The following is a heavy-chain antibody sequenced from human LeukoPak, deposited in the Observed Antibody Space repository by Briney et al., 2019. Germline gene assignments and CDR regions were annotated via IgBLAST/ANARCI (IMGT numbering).Heavy chain of an antibody. Sequence: PGGSLRLCCAASGFTFSSYAMSWVRQAPGKGLEWVSSISGGAGSTYYAGSVKGRFTISRDISRNTLYLQMNSLRAEDTAVYYCATRPAVADVYYFGYWGQGTLVPVSS. CDR1: GFTFSSYA. V-gene: IGHV3-23*01. D-gene: IGHD6-19*01. CDR3: ATRPAVADVYYFGY. J-gene: IGHJ4*02. CDR2: ISGGAGST.